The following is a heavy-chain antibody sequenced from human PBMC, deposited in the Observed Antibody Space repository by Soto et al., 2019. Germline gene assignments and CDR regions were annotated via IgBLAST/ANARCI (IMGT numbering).Heavy chain of an antibody. CDR3: ARGKGMEENYYYYGMDI. CDR2: LNGGTGQT. D-gene: IGHD1-1*01. CDR1: GYTFSTYA. Sequence: GDSVKVSCKASGYTFSTYAIHWVRQAPGQSLEWMGWLNGGTGQTRYSQRFQDRVTITRDTSASTAYMEVSSLRPEDTAVYYCARGKGMEENYYYYGMDIWGQGTTVTVSS. J-gene: IGHJ6*02. V-gene: IGHV1-3*01.